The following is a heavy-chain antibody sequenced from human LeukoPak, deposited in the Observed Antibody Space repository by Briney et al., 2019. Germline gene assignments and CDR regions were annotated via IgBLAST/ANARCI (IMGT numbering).Heavy chain of an antibody. Sequence: SETLSLTCTVSGGSINSYYWSWIRQPAGKGLEWIGRIYSSGSTNYNPSLKSQVSMSVDTSKNQLSLKLTSVTAADTAVYYCARGGKATVVTMWGQGILVTVSS. CDR1: GGSINSYY. D-gene: IGHD4-23*01. V-gene: IGHV4-4*07. CDR3: ARGGKATVVTM. J-gene: IGHJ4*02. CDR2: IYSSGST.